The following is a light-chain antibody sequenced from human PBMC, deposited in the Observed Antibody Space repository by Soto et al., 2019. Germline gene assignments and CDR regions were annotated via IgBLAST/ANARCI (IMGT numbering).Light chain of an antibody. V-gene: IGKV3-20*01. CDR1: QSVSNSY. CDR2: GAS. CDR3: QQYGSSPWT. Sequence: EIVLTQSPGTLSLSPGERATLSCRAGQSVSNSYLAWYQQKPGQAPRLLIYGASSRATGIPDRFSGSGSGTDFTLTISRLEPEDFAVYYCQQYGSSPWTFGQGTKVDIK. J-gene: IGKJ1*01.